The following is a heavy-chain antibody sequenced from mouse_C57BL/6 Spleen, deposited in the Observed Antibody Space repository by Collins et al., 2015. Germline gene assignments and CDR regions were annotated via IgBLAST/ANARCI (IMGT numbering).Heavy chain of an antibody. Sequence: DVQLVESGGGLVQPGGSRKLSCAASGFTFSSFGMHWVRQAPEKGLEWVAYISSGSSTIYYADTVKGRFTISRDNPKNTLFLQMTSLRSEDTAMYYCARDYYGSSRGFAYWGQGTLVTVSA. V-gene: IGHV5-17*02. D-gene: IGHD1-1*01. CDR3: ARDYYGSSRGFAY. CDR1: GFTFSSFG. CDR2: ISSGSSTI. J-gene: IGHJ3*01.